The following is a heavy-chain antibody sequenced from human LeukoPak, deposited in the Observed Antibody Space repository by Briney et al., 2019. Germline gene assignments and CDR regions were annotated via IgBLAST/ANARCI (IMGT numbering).Heavy chain of an antibody. V-gene: IGHV3-48*03. J-gene: IGHJ3*02. CDR3: ARDDTPDAFDI. CDR2: ITSSGSTI. Sequence: GGSLRPSCAASGFTFSSYEMNCVRQAPGKGLEWVSYITSSGSTIYYAASVKGRFTISRDDAKNSPYLQINSLRAEDTAIYYCARDDTPDAFDIWGQGTMVTVSS. CDR1: GFTFSSYE.